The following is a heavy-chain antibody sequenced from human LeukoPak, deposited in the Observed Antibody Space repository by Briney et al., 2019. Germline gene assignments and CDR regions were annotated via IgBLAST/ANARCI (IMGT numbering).Heavy chain of an antibody. D-gene: IGHD4-17*01. CDR1: GGSISSGGYS. CDR3: ARGDYGDYVGYFDY. CDR2: IYHSGST. J-gene: IGHJ4*02. Sequence: PSQTLSLTCAVSGGSISSGGYSWSWIRQPPGKGLEWIGYIYHSGSTYYNPSLKSRVTISVDRSKNQFSLKLSSVTAADTAVYCCARGDYGDYVGYFDYWGQGTLVTVSS. V-gene: IGHV4-30-2*01.